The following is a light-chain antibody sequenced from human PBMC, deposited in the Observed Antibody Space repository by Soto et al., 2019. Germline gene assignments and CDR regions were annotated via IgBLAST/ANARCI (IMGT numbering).Light chain of an antibody. CDR2: EVG. CDR1: MRDVGAYNL. Sequence: QSALTQPASVSGSAGQSITIFCSGTMRDVGAYNLVSWYQQHPATAPILIIYEVGHRPSGISSRFSGSRSGNTASLTISVLPPEDEGDYYCGAYTARSTLVFGGGTKLTVL. CDR3: GAYTARSTLV. J-gene: IGLJ3*02. V-gene: IGLV2-14*01.